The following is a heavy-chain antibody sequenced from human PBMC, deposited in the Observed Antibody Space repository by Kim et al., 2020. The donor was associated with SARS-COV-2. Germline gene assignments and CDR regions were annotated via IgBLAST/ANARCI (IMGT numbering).Heavy chain of an antibody. Sequence: GESLKISCKGSGYSFTSYWISWVRQMPGKGLEWMGRIDPSDSYTNYSPSFQGHVTISADKSISTAYLQWSSLKASDTAMYYCARPFRESSADNQNWFDPWGQGTLVTVSS. CDR3: ARPFRESSADNQNWFDP. J-gene: IGHJ5*02. V-gene: IGHV5-10-1*01. CDR2: IDPSDSYT. D-gene: IGHD1-20*01. CDR1: GYSFTSYW.